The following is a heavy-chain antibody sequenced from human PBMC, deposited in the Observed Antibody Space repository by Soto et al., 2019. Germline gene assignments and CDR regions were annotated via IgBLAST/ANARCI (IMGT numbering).Heavy chain of an antibody. CDR2: IIPIFGTA. V-gene: IGHV1-69*01. D-gene: IGHD3-3*01. Sequence: QVQLVQSGAEVKKPGSSVKVSCKASGGTFSSYAISWVRQAPGQGLEWMGGIIPIFGTANYAQKFQGRVTTTADESTSTAYKELSSLRSEDTAVYYCARTDYWSVPKAPAMDVWGQWTTVTVSS. CDR3: ARTDYWSVPKAPAMDV. J-gene: IGHJ6*02. CDR1: GGTFSSYA.